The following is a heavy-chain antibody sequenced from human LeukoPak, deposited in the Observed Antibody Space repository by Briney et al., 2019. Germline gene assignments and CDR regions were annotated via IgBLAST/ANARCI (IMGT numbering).Heavy chain of an antibody. CDR2: IYHSGST. CDR3: ARASIAAAELDY. Sequence: SETPSLTCAVSGGSISSSNWWSWVRQPPGKGLEWIGEIYHSGSTNCNPSLKSRVAISVDKSKNQFSLKLSSVTAADTAVYYCARASIAAAELDYWGQGTLVTVSS. D-gene: IGHD6-13*01. CDR1: GGSISSSNW. J-gene: IGHJ4*02. V-gene: IGHV4-4*02.